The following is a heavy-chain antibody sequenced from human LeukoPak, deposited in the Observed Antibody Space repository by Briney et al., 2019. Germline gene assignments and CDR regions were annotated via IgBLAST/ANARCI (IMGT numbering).Heavy chain of an antibody. CDR3: ARVGSSFDY. Sequence: GGSLRLSFAASGIPFSSYSMNWVRPAPGKGPEWVSSISSSSSYIYYSDPVKGRFTISRDNAKNSLYLQMNSLRAEDTAVYYCARVGSSFDYWGQGTLVTVSS. CDR2: ISSSSSYI. CDR1: GIPFSSYS. J-gene: IGHJ4*02. V-gene: IGHV3-21*01. D-gene: IGHD6-6*01.